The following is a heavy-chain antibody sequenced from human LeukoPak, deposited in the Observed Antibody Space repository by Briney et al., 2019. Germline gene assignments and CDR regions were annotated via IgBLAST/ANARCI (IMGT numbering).Heavy chain of an antibody. V-gene: IGHV4-34*01. Sequence: PSETLSLTCTVSGGSISSYYWSWIRQPPGKGLEWIGEINHSGSTNYNPSLKSRVTISVDTSKNQFSLKLSSVTAADTAVYYCARGNDYVWGSYRFDYWGQGTLVTVSS. J-gene: IGHJ4*02. D-gene: IGHD3-16*02. CDR2: INHSGST. CDR3: ARGNDYVWGSYRFDY. CDR1: GGSISSYY.